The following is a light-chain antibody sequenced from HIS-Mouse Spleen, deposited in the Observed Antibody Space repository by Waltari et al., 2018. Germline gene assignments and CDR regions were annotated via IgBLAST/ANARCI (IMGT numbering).Light chain of an antibody. Sequence: QSALTQPASVSGSPGQSITISCTGTSSDVGSYNLVSWYQQHPGKAPKLMIYEGSKRPPGVSNAFPGSKSGNTASLTISGLQAEDEADYYCCSYAGSSTWVFGGGTKLTVL. CDR2: EGS. J-gene: IGLJ3*02. V-gene: IGLV2-23*01. CDR3: CSYAGSSTWV. CDR1: SSDVGSYNL.